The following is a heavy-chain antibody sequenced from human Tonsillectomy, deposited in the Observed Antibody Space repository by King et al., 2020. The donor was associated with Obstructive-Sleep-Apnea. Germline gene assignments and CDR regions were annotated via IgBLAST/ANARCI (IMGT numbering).Heavy chain of an antibody. J-gene: IGHJ6*02. D-gene: IGHD3/OR15-3a*01. CDR1: GFTFNSFG. CDR2: ICYDGSNK. CDR3: ARDSPLRTGNYYGMDV. Sequence: QLVQSGGGVVQPGRSLRLSCAASGFTFNSFGMDWVRQAPGKGLEWVAFICYDGSNKYYADSVKGRFTISRENSKNTLYLQMNSLRAEYTAVYYFARDSPLRTGNYYGMDVWGQGTTVTVSS. V-gene: IGHV3-33*01.